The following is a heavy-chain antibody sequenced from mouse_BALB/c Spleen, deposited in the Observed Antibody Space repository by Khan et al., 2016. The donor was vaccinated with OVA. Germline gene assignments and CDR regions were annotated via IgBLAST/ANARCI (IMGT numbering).Heavy chain of an antibody. Sequence: EVELVESGGDLVKPGGSLKLSCAASGFTFSSYSMSWVRQTLDKRLEWVATISTVGDYTYYPDNVKGRSIISRDDANNTLYLQMSSLASEETAVYYCRSHLTGSFAYWGQGTLVTVSA. CDR2: ISTVGDYT. CDR3: RSHLTGSFAY. D-gene: IGHD4-1*01. V-gene: IGHV5-6*01. J-gene: IGHJ3*01. CDR1: GFTFSSYS.